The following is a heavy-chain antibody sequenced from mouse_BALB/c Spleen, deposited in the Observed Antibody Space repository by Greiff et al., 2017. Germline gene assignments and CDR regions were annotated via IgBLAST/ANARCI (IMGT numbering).Heavy chain of an antibody. J-gene: IGHJ4*01. CDR3: ARSSYYYAMDY. V-gene: IGHV1-25*01. D-gene: IGHD6-1*01. CDR1: GYSFTGYT. Sequence: EVQLLESGPELVKPGASLKISCTASGYSFTGYTMNWVKQSHGKNLEWIGLINPYNGGTNYNQKFKGKSTLTVDKSSSTAYMELLSLTSEDSAVYYCARSSYYYAMDYWGQGTSVTVSS. CDR2: INPYNGGT.